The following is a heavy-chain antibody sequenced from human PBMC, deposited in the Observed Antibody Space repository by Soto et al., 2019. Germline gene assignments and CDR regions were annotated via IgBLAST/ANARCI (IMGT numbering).Heavy chain of an antibody. D-gene: IGHD4-17*01. CDR3: ARDYGDYEAYNWFDP. CDR2: ISAYNGNT. V-gene: IGHV1-18*01. Sequence: VASVKVSCKASGYTFTSYGISWVRQAPGQGLEWMGWISAYNGNTNYAQKLQGRVTMTTDTSTSTAYMELRSLRSDDAAVYYCARDYGDYEAYNWFDPWGQGTLVTVSS. CDR1: GYTFTSYG. J-gene: IGHJ5*02.